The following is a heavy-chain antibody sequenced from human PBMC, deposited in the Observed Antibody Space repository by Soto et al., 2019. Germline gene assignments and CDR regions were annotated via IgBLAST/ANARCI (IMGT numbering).Heavy chain of an antibody. D-gene: IGHD3-3*01. V-gene: IGHV4-30-4*01. Sequence: SETLSLTCTVSGGSISSGDYYWSWIRQPPGKGLEWIGYIYYSGSTYYNPSLKSRVTISVDTSKNQFSLKLSSVTAADTAVYYCARAPYYDFWSGEFMDVWGQGTTVTVSS. CDR3: ARAPYYDFWSGEFMDV. CDR1: GGSISSGDYY. CDR2: IYYSGST. J-gene: IGHJ6*02.